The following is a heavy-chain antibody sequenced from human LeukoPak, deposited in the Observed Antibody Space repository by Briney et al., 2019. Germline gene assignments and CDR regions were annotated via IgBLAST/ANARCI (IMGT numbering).Heavy chain of an antibody. CDR3: ARWYCSNINCYYDF. D-gene: IGHD2-2*01. J-gene: IGHJ4*02. CDR2: ISSSSSYI. V-gene: IGHV3-21*04. CDR1: GFTFSSYG. Sequence: PGGSLRLSCAASGFTFSSYGMHWVRQAPGKGLEWVSSISSSSSYIYYADSVKGRFTISRDNSKNTLYLQMDSLRAEDTAVYYCARWYCSNINCYYDFWGRGTLVTVSS.